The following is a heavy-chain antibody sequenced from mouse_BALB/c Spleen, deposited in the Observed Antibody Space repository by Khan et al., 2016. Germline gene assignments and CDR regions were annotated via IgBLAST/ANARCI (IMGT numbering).Heavy chain of an antibody. Sequence: QVQLQQSGAELARPGASVKMSCKASGYTFTSYTMHWVKQRPGQGLEWIGYFIPSSGYTNYNQKFKDKATLTADKSSSTAYMQLNSLTSEDSAVDYCASGGWLLGYVDYWGQGTTLTVSS. J-gene: IGHJ2*01. CDR2: FIPSSGYT. CDR3: ASGGWLLGYVDY. CDR1: GYTFTSYT. D-gene: IGHD2-3*01. V-gene: IGHV1-4*01.